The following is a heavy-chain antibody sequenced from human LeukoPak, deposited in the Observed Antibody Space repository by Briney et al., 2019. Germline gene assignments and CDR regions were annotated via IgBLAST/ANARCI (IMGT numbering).Heavy chain of an antibody. CDR1: GGSISSYY. D-gene: IGHD3-3*01. CDR3: ARGGYYTPPMG. Sequence: PSETLSLTCTVSGGSISSYYWSWIRQPPGKGLEWIGYIYYSGSTYYNPSLKSRVTISVDTSKNQFSLKLSSVTAADTAVYYCARGGYYTPPMGWGQGTLVTVSS. J-gene: IGHJ4*02. CDR2: IYYSGST. V-gene: IGHV4-59*01.